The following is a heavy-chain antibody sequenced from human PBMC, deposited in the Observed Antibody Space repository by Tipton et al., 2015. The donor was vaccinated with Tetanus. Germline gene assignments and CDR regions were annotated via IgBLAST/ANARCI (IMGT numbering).Heavy chain of an antibody. CDR1: GYRFDSYW. D-gene: IGHD3-9*01. J-gene: IGHJ3*01. Sequence: VQLVQSGAEVKKPGESLKISCEASGYRFDSYWIGWVRQMPGKGLEWMGIIYPGDSDTRYSPSFQGQVTISADNSISTAYLRWTSLKASDTAMYYCARHATYYDSLSGFGFWGQGTLVTVSS. CDR3: ARHATYYDSLSGFGF. CDR2: IYPGDSDT. V-gene: IGHV5-51*01.